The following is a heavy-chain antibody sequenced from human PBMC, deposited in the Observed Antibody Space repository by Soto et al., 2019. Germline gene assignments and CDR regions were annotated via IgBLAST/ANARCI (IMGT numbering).Heavy chain of an antibody. CDR2: IIPIFGTA. J-gene: IGHJ5*02. D-gene: IGHD3-10*01. Sequence: QVQLVQSGAEVKKPGSSVKVSCKASGGTFSSYAISWVRQAPGQGLEWMGGIIPIFGTANYAQKFQGRVTITADEPKSTAYMGLVSRRSEDTAVYYCAGGGGYYVSGSYYTTWQFDPWGQGTLVTVSS. CDR1: GGTFSSYA. CDR3: AGGGGYYVSGSYYTTWQFDP. V-gene: IGHV1-69*01.